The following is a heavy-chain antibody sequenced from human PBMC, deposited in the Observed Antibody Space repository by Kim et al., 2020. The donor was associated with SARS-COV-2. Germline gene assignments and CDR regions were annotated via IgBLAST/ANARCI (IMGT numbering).Heavy chain of an antibody. CDR3: ARESGWSPFDY. D-gene: IGHD6-19*01. CDR2: T. J-gene: IGHJ4*02. Sequence: TNSAQKLQGRVTMTTDTSTSTAYMELRSLRSDDTAVYYCARESGWSPFDYWGQGTLVTVSS. V-gene: IGHV1-18*01.